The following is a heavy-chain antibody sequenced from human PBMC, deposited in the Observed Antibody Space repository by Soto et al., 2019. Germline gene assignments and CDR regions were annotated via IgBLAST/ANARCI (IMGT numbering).Heavy chain of an antibody. J-gene: IGHJ5*02. V-gene: IGHV4-59*12. Sequence: SETLSLTCTVSGGSISRYYWSWIRQPPGKGLEWIGYIYYSGSTKYNPSLKSRVTISVDTSKNQFSLKLSSVTAADTAVYYCARVPGPWGQGTLVTVSS. CDR2: IYYSGST. CDR1: GGSISRYY. CDR3: ARVPGP.